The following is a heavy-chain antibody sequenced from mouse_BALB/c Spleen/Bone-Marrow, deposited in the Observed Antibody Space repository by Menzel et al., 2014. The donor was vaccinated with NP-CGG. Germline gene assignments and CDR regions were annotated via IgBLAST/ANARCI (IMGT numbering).Heavy chain of an antibody. CDR3: ARHHRYAYYFDY. J-gene: IGHJ2*01. CDR1: GYTFTSSW. D-gene: IGHD2-14*01. V-gene: IGHV1S130*01. Sequence: VQLQQSGSVLVRPGASVKLSCKTYGYTFTSSWIHWAKQRPGQGLEWIGEIHPNSANTNYNEKFKGKATLTVDTSSSTAYVDLSSLTSEDSAVYYCARHHRYAYYFDYWGQGTTLTVSS. CDR2: IHPNSANT.